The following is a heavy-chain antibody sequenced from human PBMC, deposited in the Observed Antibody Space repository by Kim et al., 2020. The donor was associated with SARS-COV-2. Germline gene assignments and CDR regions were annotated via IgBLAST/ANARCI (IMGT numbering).Heavy chain of an antibody. Sequence: KGRFTISRDNAKNSLYLQMNSLRAEDTAVYYCARDPLGSSGYYPHLHFQHWGQGTLVTVSS. V-gene: IGHV3-48*01. J-gene: IGHJ1*01. CDR3: ARDPLGSSGYYPHLHFQH. D-gene: IGHD3-22*01.